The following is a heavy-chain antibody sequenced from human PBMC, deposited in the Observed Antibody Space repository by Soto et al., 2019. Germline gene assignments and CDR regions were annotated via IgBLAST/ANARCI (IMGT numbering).Heavy chain of an antibody. J-gene: IGHJ4*02. CDR2: IIPILGIA. Sequence: QVQLVQSGAEVKKPGSSVKVSCTASGGTFSSYTISWVRQAPVQGLEWMGRIIPILGIANYAQKFQGRVTITADKSTSTAYMELSSLRSEDTAVYYCARGSIAAAGKDYFDYLGQGTLVTVSS. V-gene: IGHV1-69*02. D-gene: IGHD6-13*01. CDR3: ARGSIAAAGKDYFDY. CDR1: GGTFSSYT.